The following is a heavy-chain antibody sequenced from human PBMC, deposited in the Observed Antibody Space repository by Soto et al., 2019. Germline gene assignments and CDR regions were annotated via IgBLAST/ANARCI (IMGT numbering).Heavy chain of an antibody. V-gene: IGHV3-33*01. Sequence: GGSLRLCCAASGSTFSSYGMHWVRQAPGKGLEWVAVIWYDGSNKYYADSVKGRFTISRDNSKNTLYLQMNSLRAEDTAVYYCARGLLRTWDMTTSTAHKWSHPRGQG. D-gene: IGHD4-4*01. CDR1: GSTFSSYG. J-gene: IGHJ5*02. CDR3: ARGLLRTWDMTTSTAHKWSHP. CDR2: IWYDGSNK.